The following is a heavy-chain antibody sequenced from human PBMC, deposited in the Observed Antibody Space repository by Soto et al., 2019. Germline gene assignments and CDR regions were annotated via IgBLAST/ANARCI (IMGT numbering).Heavy chain of an antibody. V-gene: IGHV3-7*01. CDR2: IKEDGSEK. CDR3: ARPERNSKYHPLLS. J-gene: IGHJ4*02. CDR1: GFSFGNDW. Sequence: GGSLRLSCIASGFSFGNDWMGWVRQAPGKGLEWVANIKEDGSEKFSVDSVRGRFTISRDNAKNSLYLQMNSLRADDTAVYYCARPERNSKYHPLLSWGQETLVTVSS. D-gene: IGHD1-1*01.